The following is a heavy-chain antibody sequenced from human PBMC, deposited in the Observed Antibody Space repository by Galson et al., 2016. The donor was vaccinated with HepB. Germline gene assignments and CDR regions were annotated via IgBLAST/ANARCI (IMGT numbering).Heavy chain of an antibody. CDR1: GFTFSRAW. Sequence: SLRLSCAASGFTFSRAWMNWVRQAPGKGLEWVGRIKSYTDGGTTEYAAPMKGRFTFSRDESNNRLYLQMNSLKTEDTAVYYCTTSSNRGYTYGPSAYWGRGTLVAVSS. V-gene: IGHV3-15*01. CDR3: TTSSNRGYTYGPSAY. D-gene: IGHD5-18*01. J-gene: IGHJ4*02. CDR2: IKSYTDGGTT.